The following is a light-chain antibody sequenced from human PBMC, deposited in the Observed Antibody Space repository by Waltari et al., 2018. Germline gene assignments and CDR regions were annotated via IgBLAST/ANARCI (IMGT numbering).Light chain of an antibody. Sequence: DIQMTQSPSALSASVGDSVTITCHASQHITNCLNWYQHNPVKAPKLLIYDASNLERGVSSRFSASGSETHFTFTISNLQPEDFATYVCQQYDELPRTFGGGTRVEVE. CDR3: QQYDELPRT. CDR2: DAS. V-gene: IGKV1-33*01. CDR1: QHITNC. J-gene: IGKJ4*01.